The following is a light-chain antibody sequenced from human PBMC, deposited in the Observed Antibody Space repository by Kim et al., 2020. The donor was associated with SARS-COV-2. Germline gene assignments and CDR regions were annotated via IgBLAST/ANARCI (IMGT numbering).Light chain of an antibody. J-gene: IGKJ2*01. CDR1: QSVSNN. Sequence: EIVMTQSPATLSVSPGERATLSCRASQSVSNNLAWYQHKPGQPPRLLIYGASTRATGVPARFSGSGSGTDFTLTVSSLHSEDFAVYYCHQYNDWPPGDTFGQGTKLEIK. V-gene: IGKV3-15*01. CDR2: GAS. CDR3: HQYNDWPPGDT.